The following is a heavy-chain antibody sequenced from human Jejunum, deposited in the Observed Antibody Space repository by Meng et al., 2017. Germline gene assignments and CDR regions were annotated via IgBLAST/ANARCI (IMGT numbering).Heavy chain of an antibody. CDR3: ARRGELGVNFDSGSYSGGGKYSPYAMDV. CDR1: GYSFTNYW. V-gene: IGHV5-51*01. J-gene: IGHJ6*02. D-gene: IGHD3-10*01. Sequence: GESLKISCKGSGYSFTNYWIGWVRQMPGKGLEWMGIIYPGDSETKYSPSFQGQVTISADKSITTAYLQWSSLTTSDTAIYYCARRGELGVNFDSGSYSGGGKYSPYAMDVWGQGTTVTVSS. CDR2: IYPGDSET.